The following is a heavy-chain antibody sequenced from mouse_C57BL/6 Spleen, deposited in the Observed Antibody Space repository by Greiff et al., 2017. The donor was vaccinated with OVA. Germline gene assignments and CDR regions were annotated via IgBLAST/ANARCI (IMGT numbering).Heavy chain of an antibody. V-gene: IGHV5-16*01. J-gene: IGHJ4*01. Sequence: EVHLVESEGGLVQPGSSMKLSCTASGFTFSDYYMAWVRQVPEKGLEWVANINYDGSSTYYLDSLKSRFIISRDNAKNILYLQMSSLKSEDTATYYCARAWEGYAMDYWGQGTSVTVSS. CDR3: ARAWEGYAMDY. D-gene: IGHD4-1*01. CDR2: INYDGSST. CDR1: GFTFSDYY.